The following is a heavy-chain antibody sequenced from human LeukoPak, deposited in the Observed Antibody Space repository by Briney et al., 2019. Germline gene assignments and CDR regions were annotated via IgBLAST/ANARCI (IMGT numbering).Heavy chain of an antibody. Sequence: GGSLRLSCPASGFTFSSYSMHWVRQAPGKGLEWVSYVSSSSNTIYYADSVKGRFTISRDNAKNTLYLQMNSLRAEDTAVYYCVKARLAFGGLNEPNWFDPWGLGTLVTVSS. CDR1: GFTFSSYS. D-gene: IGHD3-16*01. CDR3: VKARLAFGGLNEPNWFDP. V-gene: IGHV3-48*01. J-gene: IGHJ5*02. CDR2: VSSSSNTI.